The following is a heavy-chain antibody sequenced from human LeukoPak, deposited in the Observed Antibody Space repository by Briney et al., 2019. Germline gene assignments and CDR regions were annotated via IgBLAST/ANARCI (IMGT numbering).Heavy chain of an antibody. Sequence: GGSLRLSCAASGFTFSSYEMNWVRQAPGKGLEWVSYISGSGSSIYYADSVKGRFTISRDNAKNSLYLQMNSLRAEDTAVYYCARENDILTGYPFDYWGQGTLVTVSS. CDR3: ARENDILTGYPFDY. CDR1: GFTFSSYE. J-gene: IGHJ4*02. D-gene: IGHD3-9*01. V-gene: IGHV3-48*03. CDR2: ISGSGSSI.